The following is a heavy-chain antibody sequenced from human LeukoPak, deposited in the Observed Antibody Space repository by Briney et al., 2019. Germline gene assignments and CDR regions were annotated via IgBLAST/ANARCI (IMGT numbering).Heavy chain of an antibody. CDR3: ARSYSNHLFGMDV. J-gene: IGHJ6*02. D-gene: IGHD4-11*01. V-gene: IGHV3-66*01. CDR2: IYSGGST. Sequence: GSLRLSCAASRFTFSDAWMTWVRQAPGKGLEWVSVIYSGGSTYYADSVKGRVAISRDNSNNTVFLQMNIVRAEDTAVYYCARSYSNHLFGMDVWGQGTTVTVSS. CDR1: RFTFSDAW.